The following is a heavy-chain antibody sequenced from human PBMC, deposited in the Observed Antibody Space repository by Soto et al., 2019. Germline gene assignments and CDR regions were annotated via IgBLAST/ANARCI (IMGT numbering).Heavy chain of an antibody. CDR3: AKDSFFFQAEDGIRDCSTVSAFLLNRSSDL. J-gene: IGHJ2*01. V-gene: IGHV3-30*18. Sequence: GKGLEWVAVISYDGSNKYYADSVEGRFPISRDNAMTTLQLHMNNLRAEDTAVYYCAKDSFFFQAEDGIRDCSTVSAFLLNRSSDL. CDR2: ISYDGSNK. D-gene: IGHD3-9*01.